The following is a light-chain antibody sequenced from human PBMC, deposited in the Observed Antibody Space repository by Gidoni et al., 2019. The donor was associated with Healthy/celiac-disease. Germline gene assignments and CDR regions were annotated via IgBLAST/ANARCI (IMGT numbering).Light chain of an antibody. J-gene: IGLJ2*01. Sequence: QPVLTQLPSASGTPGQRVTISCSGSSSNIGSNTVNWYQQLPRTAPKLLIYSNKQRPSGVPDRFSGSKSGTSASLAISGLQSEDEADYYCAAWDDSLNGPVFGGGTKLTVL. V-gene: IGLV1-44*01. CDR2: SNK. CDR1: SSNIGSNT. CDR3: AAWDDSLNGPV.